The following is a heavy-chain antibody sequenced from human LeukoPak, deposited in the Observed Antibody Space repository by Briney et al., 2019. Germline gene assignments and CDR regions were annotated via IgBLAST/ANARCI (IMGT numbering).Heavy chain of an antibody. CDR2: ISWNSGSI. V-gene: IGHV3-9*01. J-gene: IGHJ4*02. Sequence: GGSLRLSCAASGFTFDDYAMHWVRQAPGKGLEWVSGISWNSGSIGYADSVKGRFTISRDNSKNTLYLQMNSLRAEDTAVYYCANPKLTGIVGAADYWGQGTLVTVSS. D-gene: IGHD1-26*01. CDR1: GFTFDDYA. CDR3: ANPKLTGIVGAADY.